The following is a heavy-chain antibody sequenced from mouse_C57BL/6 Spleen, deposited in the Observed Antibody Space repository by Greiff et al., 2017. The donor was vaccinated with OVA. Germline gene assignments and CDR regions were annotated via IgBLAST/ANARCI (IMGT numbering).Heavy chain of an antibody. V-gene: IGHV1-64*01. J-gene: IGHJ3*01. Sequence: VQLQESGAELVKPGASVKLSCKASGYTFTSYWMHWVKQRPGQGLEWIGMIHPNSGSTNYNEKFKSKATLTVDKSSSTAYMQLSSLTSEDSAVYYCARWDYSNPFAYWGQGTLVTVSA. CDR1: GYTFTSYW. D-gene: IGHD2-5*01. CDR2: IHPNSGST. CDR3: ARWDYSNPFAY.